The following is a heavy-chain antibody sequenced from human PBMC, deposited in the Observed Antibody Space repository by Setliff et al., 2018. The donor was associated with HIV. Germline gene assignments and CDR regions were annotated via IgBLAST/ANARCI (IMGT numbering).Heavy chain of an antibody. J-gene: IGHJ6*03. D-gene: IGHD3-10*01. V-gene: IGHV4-34*01. Sequence: SETLSLTCAVYGGSFSGFYWNWIRQPPGKGLEWIGEINHSGSTNYNPSLKGRVTISIDTSKNQFSLRLTSVTAADTAVYYCSRYYFGSASRNFYQFMDVWGKGTTVTVSS. CDR2: INHSGST. CDR1: GGSFSGFY. CDR3: SRYYFGSASRNFYQFMDV.